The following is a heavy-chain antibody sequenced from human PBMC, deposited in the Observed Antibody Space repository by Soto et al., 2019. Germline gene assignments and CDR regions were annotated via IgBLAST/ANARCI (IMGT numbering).Heavy chain of an antibody. CDR3: ARGEDAFFYYGLDV. J-gene: IGHJ6*02. Sequence: SDNLYQHCTVSGGYNTYSYGTGFRRPPGKGLEWIEYIYVTGISGYKPSNSYNPSLKSRVTMSVDTSKRQFSLKLTSVTDADTAVYYCARGEDAFFYYGLDVWGQGITVTVSS. CDR1: GGYNTYSY. V-gene: IGHV4-59*01. CDR2: IYVTGISGYKPSN.